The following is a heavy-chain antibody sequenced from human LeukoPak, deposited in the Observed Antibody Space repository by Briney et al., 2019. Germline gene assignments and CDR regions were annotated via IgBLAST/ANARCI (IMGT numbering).Heavy chain of an antibody. CDR3: VRDFRSADY. J-gene: IGHJ4*02. CDR2: ICPDGTVT. CDR1: GFTFSTYC. V-gene: IGHV3-74*01. Sequence: GGSLRLSCAASGFTFSTYCMHWVRQAPGEGPMWVSRICPDGTVTNYADSVKARFIISRDNARNTVYLQMNSLRVEDTAVYYCVRDFRSADYWGQGTLVTVSS.